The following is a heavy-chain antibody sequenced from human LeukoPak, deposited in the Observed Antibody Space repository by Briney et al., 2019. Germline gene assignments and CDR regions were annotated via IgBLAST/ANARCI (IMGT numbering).Heavy chain of an antibody. CDR2: ISAYNGNT. D-gene: IGHD6-13*01. V-gene: IGHV1-18*01. J-gene: IGHJ3*02. CDR1: GYTFTNYG. Sequence: ASVKVSCKTSGYTFTNYGISWVRQAPGLGLEWMGWISAYNGNTNYAQKVQGKVTMTTDTSTSTAYMELRSLRFDDTAVYYCARDQSVRLLQTSSTYFKHVFAIWGQGSMVTVSS. CDR3: ARDQSVRLLQTSSTYFKHVFAI.